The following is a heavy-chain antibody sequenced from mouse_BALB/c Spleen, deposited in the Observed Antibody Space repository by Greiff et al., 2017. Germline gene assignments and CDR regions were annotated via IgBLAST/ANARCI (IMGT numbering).Heavy chain of an antibody. D-gene: IGHD2-1*01. J-gene: IGHJ4*01. CDR1: GFTFSSYW. V-gene: IGHV6-6*02. CDR2: IRLKSDNYAT. Sequence: EVQLVESGGGLVQPGGSMKLSCVASGFTFSSYWMSWVRQSPEKGLEWVAEIRLKSDNYATHYAESVKGKFTISRDDSKSRLYLQMNSLRAEDTGIYYCISGNYYAMDYWGQGTSVTVSS. CDR3: ISGNYYAMDY.